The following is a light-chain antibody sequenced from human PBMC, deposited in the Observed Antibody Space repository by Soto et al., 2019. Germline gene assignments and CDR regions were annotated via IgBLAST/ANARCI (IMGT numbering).Light chain of an antibody. Sequence: QAVVTQPPSVSGAPGQRVTISCTGSSSNIGAGHDVHWYQQLPGTAPKLLIYGNSNRPSGVPDRFSGSKSGTSASLAITGLQAEDEADYYCQSYDSSLSGSEVFGTGTKVTVL. J-gene: IGLJ1*01. CDR1: SSNIGAGHD. CDR3: QSYDSSLSGSEV. V-gene: IGLV1-40*01. CDR2: GNS.